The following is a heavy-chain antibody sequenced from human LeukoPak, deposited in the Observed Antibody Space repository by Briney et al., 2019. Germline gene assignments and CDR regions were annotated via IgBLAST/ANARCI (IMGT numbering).Heavy chain of an antibody. CDR1: GDSFSSSSHY. CDR2: IRNSGNT. CDR3: ARHYGP. J-gene: IGHJ5*02. Sequence: PSETLSLTCTVFGDSFSSSSHYWGWLRQPPGRGLEWIGSIRNSGNTYYSPSLKSRVTISVDTSKNQFSLKLNSVTAADTAVYYCARHYGPWGQGTLVTVSS. V-gene: IGHV4-39*01. D-gene: IGHD3-10*01.